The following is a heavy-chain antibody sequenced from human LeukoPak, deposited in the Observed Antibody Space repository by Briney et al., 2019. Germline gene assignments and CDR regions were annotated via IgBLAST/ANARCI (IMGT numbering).Heavy chain of an antibody. Sequence: GGSLRLSCAASGFTFSSYSMNWVRQAPGKGLEWVSSISSSSIYIYYADSVKGRFTISRDNAKNSLYLQMNSLRAEDTAVYYCARGMAAAGTVDYWGQGTLVTVSS. V-gene: IGHV3-21*01. CDR1: GFTFSSYS. CDR3: ARGMAAAGTVDY. D-gene: IGHD6-13*01. CDR2: ISSSSIYI. J-gene: IGHJ4*02.